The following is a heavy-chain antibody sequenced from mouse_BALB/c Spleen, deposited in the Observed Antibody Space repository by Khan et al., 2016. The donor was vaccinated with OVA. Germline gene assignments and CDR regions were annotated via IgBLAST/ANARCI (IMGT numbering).Heavy chain of an antibody. V-gene: IGHV3-2*02. CDR2: ISYSGST. D-gene: IGHD1-2*01. CDR3: AITARIKY. J-gene: IGHJ2*01. Sequence: EVQLVESGPGLVKPSQSLSLTCTVTGYSITSGYVWNWIRQFPGNKLEWMGYISYSGSTNYNPSLKSRISITRDTSKNQFFLQLNSVTTEDTATYYCAITARIKYWGQGTTRTVSS. CDR1: GYSITSGYV.